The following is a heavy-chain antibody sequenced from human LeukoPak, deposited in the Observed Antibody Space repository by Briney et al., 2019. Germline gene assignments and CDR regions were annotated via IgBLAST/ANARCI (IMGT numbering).Heavy chain of an antibody. V-gene: IGHV1-18*01. CDR1: TYTFACYG. D-gene: IGHD2-15*01. CDR3: ARGGGSRLDY. J-gene: IGHJ4*02. Sequence: GASVKVSCKASTYTFACYGISWVRQAGGQGVEWMGWISAYNTNTNYAQKLEGRVTMTTDTSTSTAYMELRSLRSDDTAVYYCARGGGSRLDYWGQGTLVTVSS. CDR2: ISAYNTNT.